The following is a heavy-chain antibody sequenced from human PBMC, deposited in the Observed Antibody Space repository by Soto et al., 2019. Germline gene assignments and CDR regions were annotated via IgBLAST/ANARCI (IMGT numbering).Heavy chain of an antibody. CDR1: GFTFSSYG. Sequence: GGSLRLSCAASGFTFSSYGMHWVRQAPGKGLEWVAVISYDGSNKYYAGSVKGRFTISRDNSKNTLYLQMNSLRAEDTAVYYCARAGLGVVVPAAPPYYGMDVWGQGTTVTVSS. CDR2: ISYDGSNK. V-gene: IGHV3-30*03. CDR3: ARAGLGVVVPAAPPYYGMDV. D-gene: IGHD2-2*01. J-gene: IGHJ6*02.